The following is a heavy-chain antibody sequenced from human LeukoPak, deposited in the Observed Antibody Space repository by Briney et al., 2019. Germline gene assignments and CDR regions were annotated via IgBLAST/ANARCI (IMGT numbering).Heavy chain of an antibody. V-gene: IGHV3-23*01. CDR3: AKAYYYESSGLDY. D-gene: IGHD3-22*01. CDR1: GFTFSNYW. J-gene: IGHJ4*02. Sequence: GGSLRLSCSASGFTFSNYWMSWVRQAPGKGLEWVSAISGSGGRTYYADSVKGRFTISRDNSKSTLYLQMNSLRAEDTAVYYCAKAYYYESSGLDYWGQGTLVTVSS. CDR2: ISGSGGRT.